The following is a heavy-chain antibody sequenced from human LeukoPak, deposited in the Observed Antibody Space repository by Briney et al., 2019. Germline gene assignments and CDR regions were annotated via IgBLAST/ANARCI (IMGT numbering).Heavy chain of an antibody. D-gene: IGHD4-17*01. CDR3: ARGRNYGDYFDY. CDR2: INHSGST. CDR1: GGSFSGYY. Sequence: PSETLSLICAVYGGSFSGYYWSWIRQPPGKGLEWIGEINHSGSTNYNPSLKSRVTISVDTSKNQFSLKLSSVTAADTAVYYCARGRNYGDYFDYWGQGTLVTVSS. J-gene: IGHJ4*02. V-gene: IGHV4-34*01.